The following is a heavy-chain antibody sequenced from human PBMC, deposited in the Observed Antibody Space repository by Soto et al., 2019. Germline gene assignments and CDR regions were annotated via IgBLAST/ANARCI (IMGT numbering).Heavy chain of an antibody. J-gene: IGHJ6*02. CDR1: GGSISSSNW. CDR2: IYHSGST. D-gene: IGHD6-13*01. CDR3: ARAVSHSSSWHYYYYGMDV. V-gene: IGHV4-4*02. Sequence: QVQLQESGPGLVKPSGTLSLTCAVSGGSISSSNWWSWVRQPPGKGLEWIGEIYHSGSTNYNPSLKSRGTISVDKSKNQFSLKLSSVTAADTAVHYCARAVSHSSSWHYYYYGMDVWGQGTTVTVSS.